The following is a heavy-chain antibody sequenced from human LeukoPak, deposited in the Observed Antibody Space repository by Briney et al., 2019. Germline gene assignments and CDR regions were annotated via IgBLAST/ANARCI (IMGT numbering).Heavy chain of an antibody. V-gene: IGHV3-21*04. Sequence: GGSLRLSCAASGFTFSSYSMNWVRQAPGKGLEWVSSISSSSTYIYYADSVKGRFTISRDNSKNTLYLQMNSLRAEDTAVYYCAKVGYSYGFYYYMDVWGKGTTVTVSS. J-gene: IGHJ6*03. D-gene: IGHD5-18*01. CDR2: ISSSSTYI. CDR3: AKVGYSYGFYYYMDV. CDR1: GFTFSSYS.